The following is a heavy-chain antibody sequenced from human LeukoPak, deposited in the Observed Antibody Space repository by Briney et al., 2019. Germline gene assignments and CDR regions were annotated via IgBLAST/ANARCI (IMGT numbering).Heavy chain of an antibody. Sequence: ASVNLSFNCAGYAFTSSGYSWIRLRQAQGQGLEGLIGIYNSSTNNDQALHGRGTITTDTSTSTAYLELRSLRSDDTAVYYCVRDLGLAYSGGDCYSKDAFDFWGQGTMVTVSS. D-gene: IGHD2-21*02. CDR3: VRDLGLAYSGGDCYSKDAFDF. CDR1: GYAFTSSG. J-gene: IGHJ3*01. CDR2: IGIYNSST. V-gene: IGHV1-18*04.